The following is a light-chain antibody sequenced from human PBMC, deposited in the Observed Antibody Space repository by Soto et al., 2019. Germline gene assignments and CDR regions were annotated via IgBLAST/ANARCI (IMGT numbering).Light chain of an antibody. CDR2: GAS. Sequence: TKCPVTLTESPGERATLSCRASESVSSNLPWYQQKPGQAPRPLIHGASCRATGIPDRFSGSVSGTDFALTLSRLEAEDFTLYYCHQSGNAPWRFGQGTKVDIK. J-gene: IGKJ1*01. CDR3: HQSGNAPWR. V-gene: IGKV3-20*01. CDR1: ESVSSN.